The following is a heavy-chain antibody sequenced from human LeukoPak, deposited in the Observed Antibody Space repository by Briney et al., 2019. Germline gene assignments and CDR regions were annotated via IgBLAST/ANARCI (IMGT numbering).Heavy chain of an antibody. CDR3: ARGVFGVVITFDY. Sequence: EASVTVSFKASGYTFTSYDINWVRQATGQGLQWMGWMNPYCGNTGYAQEFQGRVTMTRSTSISTAYMELSSLRSEDTAVYYCARGVFGVVITFDYWGQGTLVTVSS. CDR2: MNPYCGNT. J-gene: IGHJ4*02. CDR1: GYTFTSYD. D-gene: IGHD3-3*01. V-gene: IGHV1-8*01.